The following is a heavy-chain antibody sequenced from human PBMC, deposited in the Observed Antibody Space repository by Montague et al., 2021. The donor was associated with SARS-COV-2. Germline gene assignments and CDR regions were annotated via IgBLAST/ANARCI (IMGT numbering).Heavy chain of an antibody. CDR3: ARDFDY. CDR2: MYYSGST. Sequence: SETLSLTCTVSGGSISRYYWSWIRQPPGKGLEWIGYMYYSGSTNYNPSHTSRVTISVDTSKNQFSLKLNSVTAADTAVYYCARDFDYWGQGTLVTVSS. CDR1: GGSISRYY. J-gene: IGHJ4*02. V-gene: IGHV4-59*01.